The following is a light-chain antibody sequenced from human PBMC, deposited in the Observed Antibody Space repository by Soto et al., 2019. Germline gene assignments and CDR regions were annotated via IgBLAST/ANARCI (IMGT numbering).Light chain of an antibody. CDR2: VAT. CDR1: QSVSSN. J-gene: IGKJ1*01. CDR3: QQYSNWPLWT. Sequence: EIERKRSSPTVSVSDGERATXSCRASQSVSSNLAWYQQKPGQPPMLIIYVATSNSTGVPSRFSGSRSGTEFNLTISSLQSEDVAIYYCQQYSNWPLWTFVQCTKVDIK. V-gene: IGKV3-15*01.